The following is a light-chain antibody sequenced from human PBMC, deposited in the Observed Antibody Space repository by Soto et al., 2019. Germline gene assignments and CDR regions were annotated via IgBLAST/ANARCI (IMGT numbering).Light chain of an antibody. V-gene: IGLV2-23*01. CDR2: EGS. CDR1: SSDVGRYNL. Sequence: QSALTQPASVSGSPGQSITISCTGTSSDVGRYNLVSWYQQHPGKAPKLMIYEGSKRPSGVSNRFSGSKSGNTASLTISGLPAEDEADYYCCSYAGSSTWVFGGGTKLTVL. J-gene: IGLJ2*01. CDR3: CSYAGSSTWV.